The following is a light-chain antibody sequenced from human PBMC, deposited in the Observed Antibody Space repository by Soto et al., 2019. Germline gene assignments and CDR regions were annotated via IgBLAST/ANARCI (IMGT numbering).Light chain of an antibody. CDR2: EVN. V-gene: IGLV2-23*02. Sequence: QSALTQPASVSGSPGQSITISCTGTSSNVGSYKHVSWYQQHPGKAPKLMIFEVNNRPSGVSNRFSGSKSGNTASLTISGLKVEDEADYYCCSYRSSRTDVFGAGTKLTVL. CDR1: SSNVGSYKH. CDR3: CSYRSSRTDV. J-gene: IGLJ2*01.